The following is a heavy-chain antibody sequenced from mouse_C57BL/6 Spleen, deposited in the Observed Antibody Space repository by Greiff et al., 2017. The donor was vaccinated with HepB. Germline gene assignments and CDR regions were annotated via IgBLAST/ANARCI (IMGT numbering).Heavy chain of an antibody. CDR1: GYTFTSYW. CDR2: IHPNSGST. CDR3: ARLGYYKDFDY. D-gene: IGHD2-12*01. Sequence: VKLQQPGAELVKPGASVKLSCKASGYTFTSYWMHWVKQRPGQGLEWIGMIHPNSGSTNYNEKFKSKATLTVDKSSSTAYMQLSSLTSEDSAVYYCARLGYYKDFDYWGQGTTLTVSS. V-gene: IGHV1-64*01. J-gene: IGHJ2*01.